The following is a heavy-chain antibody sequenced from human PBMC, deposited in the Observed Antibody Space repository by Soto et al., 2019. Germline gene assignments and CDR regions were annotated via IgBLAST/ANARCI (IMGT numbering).Heavy chain of an antibody. J-gene: IGHJ4*02. Sequence: QITLKESGPTLVKPTETLTLTCTISGFSLSTSGVGVGWVRQPPGKALEWLALVYWDDDKRFSPSLSSRLTITKHTPYSQVVLTMTTMDPVDTAPYYCALRGRAVYLHYWGQGTLVTVSS. CDR1: GFSLSTSGVG. CDR3: ALRGRAVYLHY. D-gene: IGHD3-10*01. CDR2: VYWDDDK. V-gene: IGHV2-5*02.